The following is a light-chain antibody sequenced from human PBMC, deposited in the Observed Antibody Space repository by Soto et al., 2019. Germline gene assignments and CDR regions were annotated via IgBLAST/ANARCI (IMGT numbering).Light chain of an antibody. CDR3: QQYSNWPLT. V-gene: IGKV3-15*01. Sequence: EIVMTQSPATLSVSPGERGTLSCRASQSVSNNLAWYQQKPGQAPRLLIYGASTRATGIPARYSGSGSGTEFTLIISSLQSEDFAAYYCQQYSNWPLTFGGGTKVDIK. J-gene: IGKJ4*01. CDR2: GAS. CDR1: QSVSNN.